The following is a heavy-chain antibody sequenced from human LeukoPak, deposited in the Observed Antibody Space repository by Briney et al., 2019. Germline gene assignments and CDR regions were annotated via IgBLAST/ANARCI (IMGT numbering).Heavy chain of an antibody. J-gene: IGHJ5*02. CDR3: ARDLGQRLYCTNGVGDNWFDP. V-gene: IGHV3-7*01. CDR1: GFTFSSYW. CDR2: IKQDGSEK. Sequence: GGSLRLSCAASGFTFSSYWMSWVRQAPGKGLEWVANIKQDGSEKYHVDSVKGRFTISRDNAKNSLYLQMNSLRAEDTAVYYCARDLGQRLYCTNGVGDNWFDPWGLGTLVTVSS. D-gene: IGHD2-8*01.